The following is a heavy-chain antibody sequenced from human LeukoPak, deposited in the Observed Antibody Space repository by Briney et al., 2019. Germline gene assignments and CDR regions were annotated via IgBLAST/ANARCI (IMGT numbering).Heavy chain of an antibody. Sequence: PGGSLRLSCAASGFTFSSYEMNWVRQAPGKGLEWASYISSSGSTIYYADSVKGRFTISRDNAKNSLYLQMNSLRAEDTAVYYCAIIPGIAVAGSDYWGQGTLVTVSS. J-gene: IGHJ4*02. V-gene: IGHV3-48*03. CDR2: ISSSGSTI. D-gene: IGHD6-19*01. CDR1: GFTFSSYE. CDR3: AIIPGIAVAGSDY.